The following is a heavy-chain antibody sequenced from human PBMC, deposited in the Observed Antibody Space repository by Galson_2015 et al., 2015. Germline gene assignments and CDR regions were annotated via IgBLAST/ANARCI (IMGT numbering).Heavy chain of an antibody. V-gene: IGHV1-69*13. D-gene: IGHD2-15*01. Sequence: SVKVSCKASGGTFSSYAISWVRQAPGQGLEWMGGIIPIFGTASYAQKFQGRVTITADESTSTAYMELSSLRSEDTAVYYCARGGIGYCSGGSCSPAAFDYWGQGTLVTVSS. J-gene: IGHJ4*02. CDR1: GGTFSSYA. CDR2: IIPIFGTA. CDR3: ARGGIGYCSGGSCSPAAFDY.